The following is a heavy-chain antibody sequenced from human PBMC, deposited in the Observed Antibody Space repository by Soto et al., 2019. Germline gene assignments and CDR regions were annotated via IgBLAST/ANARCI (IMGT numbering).Heavy chain of an antibody. CDR3: ARDLTTVTTDRYYYYYMDV. Sequence: GGSLRLSCAASGFTFSSYSMNWVRQAPGKGLEWVSSISSSSSYIYYADSVKGRFTISRDNAKNSLYLQMNSLRAEDTAVYYCARDLTTVTTDRYYYYYMDVWGKGTTVTVSS. V-gene: IGHV3-21*01. CDR2: ISSSSSYI. D-gene: IGHD4-17*01. J-gene: IGHJ6*03. CDR1: GFTFSSYS.